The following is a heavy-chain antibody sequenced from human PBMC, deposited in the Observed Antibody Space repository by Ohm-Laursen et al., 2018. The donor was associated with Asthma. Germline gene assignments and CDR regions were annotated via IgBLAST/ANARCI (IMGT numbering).Heavy chain of an antibody. Sequence: GSLRLSCAASGFTFNSYWMTWVRQAPGKGLEWVANIKEDGSEKYYVDSVEGRFTISRDNAKNSLYLQMNSLRAEDTAVYYCATQTTNYYYSLDVWGQGTTVTVSS. CDR2: IKEDGSEK. CDR1: GFTFNSYW. D-gene: IGHD4-11*01. V-gene: IGHV3-7*01. J-gene: IGHJ6*02. CDR3: ATQTTNYYYSLDV.